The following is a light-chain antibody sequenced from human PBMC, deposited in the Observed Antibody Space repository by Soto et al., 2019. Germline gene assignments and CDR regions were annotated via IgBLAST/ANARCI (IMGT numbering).Light chain of an antibody. CDR2: DVS. CDR1: SDDIGDYNY. CDR3: SSYSSSSTLI. J-gene: IGLJ2*01. Sequence: QSALTQPASVSGSPGQSITISCTGTSDDIGDYNYVSWYQQHPDKAPKLMIYDVSDRPSGVSIRFSGSKSGNTASLTISGLQTEDEADYYCSSYSSSSTLIFGGGTKVTVL. V-gene: IGLV2-14*03.